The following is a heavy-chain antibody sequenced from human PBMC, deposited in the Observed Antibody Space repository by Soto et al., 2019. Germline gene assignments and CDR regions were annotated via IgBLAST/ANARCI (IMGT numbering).Heavy chain of an antibody. J-gene: IGHJ6*03. V-gene: IGHV1-18*01. CDR3: ARDRGVAPPVAGNTHYYYYMDV. Sequence: QDQLVQSGVEVKKPGASVKVSCKASGYSFTNYGITWVRQAPGQGVEWMGWISAYNGNTNYAQKFQGRVTMTTDASTSTAYLELRSLRSGDTAVYYCARDRGVAPPVAGNTHYYYYMDVWGKGTTVTVSS. D-gene: IGHD6-19*01. CDR1: GYSFTNYG. CDR2: ISAYNGNT.